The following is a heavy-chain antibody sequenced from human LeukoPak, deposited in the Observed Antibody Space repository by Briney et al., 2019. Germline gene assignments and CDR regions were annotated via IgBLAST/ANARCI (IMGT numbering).Heavy chain of an antibody. CDR3: ARGGPITYTKLSSFDP. J-gene: IGHJ5*02. CDR2: IYYSGSA. Sequence: SETLSLTCTVSGGSISSYYWSWIRQPPGKGLEWIGYIYYSGSANYNPSLKSRVTISVDTSKNQFSLKLSSVTAADTAVYYCARGGPITYTKLSSFDPWGQGTLVTVSS. V-gene: IGHV4-59*01. D-gene: IGHD3-16*01. CDR1: GGSISSYY.